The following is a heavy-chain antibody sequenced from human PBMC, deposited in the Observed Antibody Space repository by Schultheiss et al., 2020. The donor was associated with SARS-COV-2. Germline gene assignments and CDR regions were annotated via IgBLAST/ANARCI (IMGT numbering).Heavy chain of an antibody. V-gene: IGHV1-69*04. CDR2: IIPILGIA. D-gene: IGHD3-10*01. J-gene: IGHJ4*02. Sequence: SVKVSCKASGGTFSSYTISWVRQAPGQGLEWMGRIIPILGIANYAQKFQGRVTITADKSTSTAYMELSRLRSDDTAVYYCARDPNYGPVSVDYWGQGTLVTVSS. CDR3: ARDPNYGPVSVDY. CDR1: GGTFSSYT.